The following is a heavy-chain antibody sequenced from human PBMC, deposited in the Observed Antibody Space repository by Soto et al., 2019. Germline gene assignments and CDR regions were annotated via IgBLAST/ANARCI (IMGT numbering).Heavy chain of an antibody. Sequence: ASVKVSCKASGYTFTGYYMHWVRQAPGQRLEWMGWINAGNGNTKYSQKFQGRVTITRDTSASTAYMELSSLRSEDTAVYYCARHPATTVTTSPLFDYWGQGTLVTVSS. CDR2: INAGNGNT. CDR1: GYTFTGYY. V-gene: IGHV1-3*01. D-gene: IGHD4-17*01. CDR3: ARHPATTVTTSPLFDY. J-gene: IGHJ4*02.